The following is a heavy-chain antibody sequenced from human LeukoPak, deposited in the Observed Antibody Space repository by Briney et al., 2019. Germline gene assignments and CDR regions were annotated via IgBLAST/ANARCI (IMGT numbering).Heavy chain of an antibody. CDR3: AKRLRVTTFDY. Sequence: GGSLRLSCAASGFTFSSYSMNWVRQAPGKGLEWVSAISGSGGSTYYADSVKGRFTISRDNSKNTLYLQMNSLRAEDTAVYYCAKRLRVTTFDYWGQGTLVTVSS. CDR1: GFTFSSYS. V-gene: IGHV3-23*01. D-gene: IGHD4-17*01. J-gene: IGHJ4*02. CDR2: ISGSGGST.